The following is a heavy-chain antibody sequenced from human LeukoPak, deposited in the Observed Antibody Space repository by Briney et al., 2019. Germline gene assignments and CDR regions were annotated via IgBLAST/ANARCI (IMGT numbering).Heavy chain of an antibody. CDR1: GFTFSDHY. Sequence: PGGSLRLSCAASGFTFSDHYMDWVRQAPGKGLEGVGRIRNKANSYTTEYAASVKGRFTISRDDSKNSLYLQMNSLKTEDTAVYSCARVGATTEGFDYWGQGTLVTVYS. D-gene: IGHD1-26*01. CDR2: IRNKANSYTT. J-gene: IGHJ4*02. CDR3: ARVGATTEGFDY. V-gene: IGHV3-72*01.